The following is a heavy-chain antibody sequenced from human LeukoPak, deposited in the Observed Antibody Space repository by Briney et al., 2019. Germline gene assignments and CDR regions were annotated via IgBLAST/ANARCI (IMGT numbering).Heavy chain of an antibody. V-gene: IGHV3-7*01. D-gene: IGHD1-1*01. CDR2: IKQDGSEK. CDR3: ARSLTTLTYEGY. CDR1: GFTFSSYW. Sequence: GGSLRLSCAASGFTFSSYWMSWVRQAPGKGLEWVANIKQDGSEKYYVDSMKGRFTVSRDNAKNSLFLQMNSLRAEDTAIYYCARSLTTLTYEGYWGQGTLVTVSS. J-gene: IGHJ4*02.